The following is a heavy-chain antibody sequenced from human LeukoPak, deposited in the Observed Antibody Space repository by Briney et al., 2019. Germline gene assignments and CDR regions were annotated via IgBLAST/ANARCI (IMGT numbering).Heavy chain of an antibody. CDR3: ARAPGYSSGWYGARGTSRYFDY. V-gene: IGHV4-34*01. J-gene: IGHJ4*02. D-gene: IGHD6-19*01. CDR2: INHSGST. CDR1: GGPFSGYY. Sequence: SETLSLTCAVYGGPFSGYYWSWIRQPPGKGLEWIGEINHSGSTNYNPSLKSRVTISVDTSKNQFSLKLSSVTAADTAVYYCARAPGYSSGWYGARGTSRYFDYWGQGTLVTVSS.